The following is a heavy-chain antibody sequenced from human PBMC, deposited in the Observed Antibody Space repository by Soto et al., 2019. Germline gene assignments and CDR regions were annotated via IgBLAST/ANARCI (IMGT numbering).Heavy chain of an antibody. D-gene: IGHD2-15*01. CDR3: ATNGYGTPFDS. J-gene: IGHJ4*02. CDR1: GLTFSDNY. CDR2: ISPSGTTI. V-gene: IGHV3-11*01. Sequence: QVQLVESGGGWVRAGGSLSPSFAALGLTFSDNYIGWIRRPPGKGLEWVSYISPSGTTIHYAESVKGRFTISRDDARKSLFLQMNSLRGEDTAVYYCATNGYGTPFDSWGQGTLVTVSS.